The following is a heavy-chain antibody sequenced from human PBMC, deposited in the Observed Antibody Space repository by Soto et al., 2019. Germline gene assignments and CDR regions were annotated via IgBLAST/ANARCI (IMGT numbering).Heavy chain of an antibody. D-gene: IGHD2-2*01. CDR3: AREVKLVPAATYGMDV. Sequence: QVQLVESGGGVVQPGRSLRLSCAASGFTFSSYGMHWVRQAPGKGLEWVAVIWYDGSNKYYADSVKGRFTISRDNSKNTLYLQMNILRAEDTAVYYCAREVKLVPAATYGMDVWGQGTTVTVSS. J-gene: IGHJ6*02. CDR2: IWYDGSNK. V-gene: IGHV3-33*01. CDR1: GFTFSSYG.